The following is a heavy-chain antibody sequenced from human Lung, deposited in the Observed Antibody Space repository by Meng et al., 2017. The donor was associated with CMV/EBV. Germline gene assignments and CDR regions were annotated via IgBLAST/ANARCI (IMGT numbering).Heavy chain of an antibody. Sequence: GGSXRLXCAVSGININTHWTHWVRQDPGKGLVWLSRIYSDGISTRYADSVKGRFTISRDNTKNTLYLQMNGLRAEDTAVYYCAREPGRGAFDIWGQGTLVTVSS. CDR2: IYSDGIST. V-gene: IGHV3-74*01. CDR1: GININTHW. D-gene: IGHD3-10*01. CDR3: AREPGRGAFDI. J-gene: IGHJ3*02.